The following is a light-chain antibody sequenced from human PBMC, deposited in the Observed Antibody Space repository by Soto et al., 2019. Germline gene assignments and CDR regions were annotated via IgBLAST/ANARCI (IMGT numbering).Light chain of an antibody. CDR3: QQRSNWTRT. CDR2: DAS. CDR1: QSVSSS. J-gene: IGKJ2*01. V-gene: IGKV3-11*01. Sequence: EIVLTQSPATLSLSPGERATLSCRASQSVSSSLGWYQQIPGQAPRLLIYDASNRATGIPARFSGSGSGTDFTLTISRLEPEDFAVYYCQQRSNWTRTFGQGTQLEIK.